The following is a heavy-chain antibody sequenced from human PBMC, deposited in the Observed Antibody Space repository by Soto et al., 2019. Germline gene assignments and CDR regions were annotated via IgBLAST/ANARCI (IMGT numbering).Heavy chain of an antibody. CDR2: INAGNGNT. D-gene: IGHD6-6*01. V-gene: IGHV1-3*01. Sequence: ASVKVSCKASGYTFTSYAMHWVRQAPGQRLEWMGWINAGNGNTKYSQKFQGRVTITRDTSASTAYMELSSLRSEDTAVYYCATAPSPSSSVDYWGQGTLVTVSS. CDR1: GYTFTSYA. CDR3: ATAPSPSSSVDY. J-gene: IGHJ4*02.